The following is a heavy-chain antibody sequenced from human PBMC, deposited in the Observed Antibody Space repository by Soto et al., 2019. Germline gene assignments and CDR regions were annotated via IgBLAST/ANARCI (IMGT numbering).Heavy chain of an antibody. CDR2: IKQDGSET. CDR1: GFTFSSCW. CDR3: AREGNYYDGSGYFGLDV. J-gene: IGHJ6*02. D-gene: IGHD3-22*01. V-gene: IGHV3-7*03. Sequence: PWGSLRLSCAAYGFTFSSCWMSWWRQAPGKGLEWVANIKQDGSETNYVDSVKGRFTISRDNAKNSLYLKMSSLRAEDTAVYFCAREGNYYDGSGYFGLDVWGQGTTVTVS.